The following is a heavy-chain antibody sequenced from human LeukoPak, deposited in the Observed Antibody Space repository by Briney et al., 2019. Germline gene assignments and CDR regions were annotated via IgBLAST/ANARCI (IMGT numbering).Heavy chain of an antibody. Sequence: SETLSLTCTVSGGSISSTSYYWGWIRQPPGKGLEWIGTIYYSGSTYYNPSLKSRVTISVDTSKNQFSLKVNSVTAADTAVFSCVDGSRSYYNPFDYWGQGTLVAVSS. D-gene: IGHD3-10*01. CDR2: IYYSGST. J-gene: IGHJ4*02. CDR3: VDGSRSYYNPFDY. CDR1: GGSISSTSYY. V-gene: IGHV4-39*01.